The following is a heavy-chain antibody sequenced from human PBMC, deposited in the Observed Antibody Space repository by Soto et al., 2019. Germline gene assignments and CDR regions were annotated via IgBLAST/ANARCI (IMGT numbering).Heavy chain of an antibody. CDR1: GYTFTSYW. Sequence: PGESLKISCKGSGYTFTSYWIAWVRQMPGKGLKWMGIIYPGDSDTRYSPSFQGQVTISADKSVTTAYLQWNSLKASDTAMYYCARPLNHYGDYHDWGQGTLVTVSS. CDR2: IYPGDSDT. D-gene: IGHD4-17*01. CDR3: ARPLNHYGDYHD. V-gene: IGHV5-51*01. J-gene: IGHJ4*02.